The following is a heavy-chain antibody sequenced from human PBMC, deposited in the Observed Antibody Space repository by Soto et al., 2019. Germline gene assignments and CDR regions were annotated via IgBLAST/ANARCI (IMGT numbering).Heavy chain of an antibody. CDR1: GFTFSSYG. Sequence: QVQLVESGGGVVQPGRSLRLSCAASGFTFSSYGMHWVRQAPGKGLEWVAVIWYDGSNKYYADSVKGRFTISRDNSKNPLYLQMNSLRAEDTAVYYCARDYSPLAAGTRGYFQHWGQGTLVTVSS. CDR3: ARDYSPLAAGTRGYFQH. V-gene: IGHV3-33*01. J-gene: IGHJ1*01. CDR2: IWYDGSNK. D-gene: IGHD6-13*01.